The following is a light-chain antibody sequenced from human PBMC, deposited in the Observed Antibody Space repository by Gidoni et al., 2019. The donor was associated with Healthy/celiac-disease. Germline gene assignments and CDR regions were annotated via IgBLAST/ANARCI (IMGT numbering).Light chain of an antibody. J-gene: IGKJ1*01. CDR2: WAS. V-gene: IGKV4-1*01. Sequence: DIVMTQSPASLAVSLGERATINCKSSQSVLYSSHNKNYLAWYQQKPGQPPKLLIYWASTRESGVPDRFSGSGSGTDFTLTSSSLQAEDVAVYYCQQYYSTPRTFGQGTKVEIK. CDR3: QQYYSTPRT. CDR1: QSVLYSSHNKNY.